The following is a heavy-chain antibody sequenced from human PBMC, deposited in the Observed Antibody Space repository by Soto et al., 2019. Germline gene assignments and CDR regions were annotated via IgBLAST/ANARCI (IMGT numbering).Heavy chain of an antibody. CDR1: GFSVNSNH. CDR3: VRGLDSTYWRMDV. J-gene: IGHJ6*03. Sequence: EVQLVESGGGLVQPGGSLRLSCAASGFSVNSNHMSWVRQAPGKGLEWVSVIYSGGSTYYADSVKGRFTISRDNSKNTLYLQMNSLRAEDAAMYYCVRGLDSTYWRMDVWGKATTVTVSS. V-gene: IGHV3-66*01. D-gene: IGHD4-4*01. CDR2: IYSGGST.